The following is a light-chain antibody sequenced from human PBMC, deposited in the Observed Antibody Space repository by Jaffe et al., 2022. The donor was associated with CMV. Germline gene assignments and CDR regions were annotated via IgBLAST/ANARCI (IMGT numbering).Light chain of an antibody. J-gene: IGLJ2*01. Sequence: QSALTQPASVSGSPGQSITISCTGTSSDVGGYHYVSWYQQHPGKAPKLLISGVSSRPSGVSDRFSGSKSGNTASLTISGLQAEDEADYYCSSYTSTRTVIFGGGTKLTVL. CDR2: GVS. CDR3: SSYTSTRTVI. CDR1: SSDVGGYHY. V-gene: IGLV2-14*03.